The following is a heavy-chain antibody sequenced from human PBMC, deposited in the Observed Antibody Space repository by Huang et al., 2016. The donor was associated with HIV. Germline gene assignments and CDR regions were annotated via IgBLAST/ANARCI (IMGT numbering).Heavy chain of an antibody. J-gene: IGHJ4*02. Sequence: SYDITWVRQATGQGLEWMGWMNPNSGNTGYAQKFQGRVTITRNTSISTAYMELSSLRSEDTAVYYCARGSSGWVYWGQGTLVTVSS. V-gene: IGHV1-8*03. CDR2: MNPNSGNT. CDR3: ARGSSGWVY. CDR1: SYD. D-gene: IGHD6-19*01.